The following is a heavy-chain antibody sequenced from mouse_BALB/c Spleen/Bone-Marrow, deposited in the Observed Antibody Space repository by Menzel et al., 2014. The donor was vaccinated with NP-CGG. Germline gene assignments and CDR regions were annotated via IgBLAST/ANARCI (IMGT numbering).Heavy chain of an antibody. Sequence: EVQPQQSGTVLARPGAFVKMSCKASGYSFTNYWMHWIIQRPGQGLEWVGAVYTGNSDARYNQKFKGKAKLTAVTSASIAYMELSSLTNEDSAVYYCSRDNYAFAYWGQGTLVTVSA. CDR2: VYTGNSDA. J-gene: IGHJ3*01. CDR1: GYSFTNYW. CDR3: SRDNYAFAY. V-gene: IGHV1-5*01. D-gene: IGHD2-4*01.